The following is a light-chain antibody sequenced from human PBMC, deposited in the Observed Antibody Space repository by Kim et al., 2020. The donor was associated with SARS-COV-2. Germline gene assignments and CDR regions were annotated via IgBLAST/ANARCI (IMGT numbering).Light chain of an antibody. J-gene: IGKJ5*01. CDR1: QSVSSIY. CDR3: QQYGNSPIT. Sequence: PGERATLSCRASQSVSSIYLAWYQQKPGQAPRLLIYGASSRATGIPDRFSGSGSGTDFTLTISRLEPEDFAVYYCQQYGNSPITFGQGTRLE. CDR2: GAS. V-gene: IGKV3-20*01.